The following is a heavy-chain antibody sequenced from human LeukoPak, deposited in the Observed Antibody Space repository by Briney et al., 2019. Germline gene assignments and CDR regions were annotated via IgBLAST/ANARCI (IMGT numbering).Heavy chain of an antibody. Sequence: SETLSLTCTVSGDSSSNSPYYWGWVRQPPGKGLEWIGTIDYSGSTYYNASLKSRATISIDTSKNQFSLTLSPVTAADTAVHYCAREYTLYISGWFIDYWGQGTVVTVSS. J-gene: IGHJ4*02. D-gene: IGHD6-19*01. CDR1: GDSSSNSPYY. CDR2: IDYSGST. V-gene: IGHV4-39*07. CDR3: AREYTLYISGWFIDY.